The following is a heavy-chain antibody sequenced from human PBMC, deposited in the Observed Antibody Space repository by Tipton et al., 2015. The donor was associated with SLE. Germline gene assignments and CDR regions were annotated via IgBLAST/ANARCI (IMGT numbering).Heavy chain of an antibody. D-gene: IGHD2-21*02. V-gene: IGHV1-18*01. Sequence: QLVQSGAEVKKPGASVKVSCKASDYNFPRSGITWVRQAPGQGLEWVGWISVYNGNTNYAQDLQGRVTMTRDTATSTAYMELRSLRSDDTAVYYCASRVVTEYYHGMDVWGQGTTVTVSS. CDR2: ISVYNGNT. J-gene: IGHJ6*02. CDR3: ASRVVTEYYHGMDV. CDR1: DYNFPRSG.